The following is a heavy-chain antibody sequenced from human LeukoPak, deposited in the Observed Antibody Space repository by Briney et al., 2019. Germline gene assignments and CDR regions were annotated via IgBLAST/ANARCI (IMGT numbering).Heavy chain of an antibody. Sequence: ASVKVSCKASGYTFTGYYMHWVRQAPGQGLEWMGWINPNSGGTNYAQKFQGRVTMTRDMSTSTVYMELSSLRSEDTAVYYCARAPYRIAAAGYYFDYWGQGTLVTVSS. CDR1: GYTFTGYY. D-gene: IGHD6-13*01. CDR2: INPNSGGT. J-gene: IGHJ4*02. V-gene: IGHV1-2*02. CDR3: ARAPYRIAAAGYYFDY.